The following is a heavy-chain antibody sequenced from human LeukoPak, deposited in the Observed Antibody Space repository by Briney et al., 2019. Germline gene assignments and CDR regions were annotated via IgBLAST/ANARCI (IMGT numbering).Heavy chain of an antibody. CDR2: IYYGGSSS. Sequence: GGSLRLSCAASGFTFSNYAMHWVRQAPGKRLEWVAVIYYGGSSSYYADSVKGRFTISRDNSKNTLYLQMNSLRAGDTAVYYCARGPSSSWYWYFDLWGRGTLVTVSS. J-gene: IGHJ2*01. D-gene: IGHD6-13*01. CDR3: ARGPSSSWYWYFDL. CDR1: GFTFSNYA. V-gene: IGHV3-33*08.